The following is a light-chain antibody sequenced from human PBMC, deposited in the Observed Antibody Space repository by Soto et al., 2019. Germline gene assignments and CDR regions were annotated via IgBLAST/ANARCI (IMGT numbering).Light chain of an antibody. Sequence: QSVVTQPPSVSGAPGQRVTISCTGTSSNIGSGYDVHWYQHLPGTASKLLIYGNTIRPSGVPDRFSGSKSGTSASLAITGLQAEDEADYYCQSYDRSLRGYVFGTGTKLTVL. CDR1: SSNIGSGYD. J-gene: IGLJ1*01. CDR3: QSYDRSLRGYV. CDR2: GNT. V-gene: IGLV1-40*01.